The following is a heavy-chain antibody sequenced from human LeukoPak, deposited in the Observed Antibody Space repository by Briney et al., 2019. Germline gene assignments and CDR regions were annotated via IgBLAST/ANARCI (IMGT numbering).Heavy chain of an antibody. CDR2: ISSSGGTT. V-gene: IGHV3-23*01. Sequence: GGSLRLSCAASGFTFSSYAMNWVPRAPGKGLEGVSVISSSGGTTYYSDSVKGRFIISRDNSKNTLYLQMNSLRAEDTAVYYCAREPYCSGGSCYSGYFDYWGQGTLVTVSS. D-gene: IGHD2-15*01. CDR3: AREPYCSGGSCYSGYFDY. J-gene: IGHJ4*02. CDR1: GFTFSSYA.